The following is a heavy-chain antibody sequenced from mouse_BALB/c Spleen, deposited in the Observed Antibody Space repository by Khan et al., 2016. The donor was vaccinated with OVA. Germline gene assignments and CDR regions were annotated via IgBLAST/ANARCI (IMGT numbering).Heavy chain of an antibody. V-gene: IGHV1S41*01. J-gene: IGHJ4*01. CDR2: IAPGSGST. Sequence: DLVRPGASVKLSCKASGYTFTSYWINWVKQRPGQGLEWIGRIAPGSGSTHSTEMFTGKATLTVDPSSSTAYIQLSSLSYEDSAVFFCTSENYYGRTCYAMDYWGQGTSVTVSS. CDR1: GYTFTSYW. D-gene: IGHD1-1*01. CDR3: TSENYYGRTCYAMDY.